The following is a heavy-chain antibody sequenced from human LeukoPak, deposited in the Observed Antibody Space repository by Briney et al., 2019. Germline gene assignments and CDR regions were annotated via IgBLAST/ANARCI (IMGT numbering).Heavy chain of an antibody. CDR3: ARDRSRHCSSTSCYGFYYYGMDV. V-gene: IGHV1-69*04. J-gene: IGHJ6*02. CDR2: IIPILGIA. D-gene: IGHD2-2*01. Sequence: VASVKVSCKASGGTFSSYAISWVRQAPGQGLEWMGRIIPILGIANYAQKFQGRVTITADKSTGTAYMELSSLRSEDTAVYYCARDRSRHCSSTSCYGFYYYGMDVWGQGTTVTVSS. CDR1: GGTFSSYA.